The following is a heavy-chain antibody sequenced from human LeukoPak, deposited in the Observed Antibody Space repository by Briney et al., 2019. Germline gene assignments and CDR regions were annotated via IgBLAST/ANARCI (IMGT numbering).Heavy chain of an antibody. V-gene: IGHV4-34*01. CDR3: ARGRKQWLVGGAFDI. Sequence: PSETLSLTCAVYGGFFSGYYWSWIRPPPGEGLEWIGEINHSGSTNYNPSLKSRVTISVDTSKSQFSLKLSSVTAADTAVYYCARGRKQWLVGGAFDIWGQGTMVTVSS. CDR1: GGFFSGYY. J-gene: IGHJ3*02. D-gene: IGHD6-19*01. CDR2: INHSGST.